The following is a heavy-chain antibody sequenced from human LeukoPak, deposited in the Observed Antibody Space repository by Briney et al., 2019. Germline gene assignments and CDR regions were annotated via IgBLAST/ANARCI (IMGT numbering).Heavy chain of an antibody. D-gene: IGHD1-26*01. V-gene: IGHV3-11*01. Sequence: GGSLTLSCAPPGLTFCQYYMSWLRQAPAKVLECASYISSIGGTIHYGDSVKGRFTISRDNAKNSLYLQMNSLRAEDTAVYYCARGGSSPSYYFDYWGQGTLVTVSS. CDR2: ISSIGGTI. CDR1: GLTFCQYY. CDR3: ARGGSSPSYYFDY. J-gene: IGHJ4*02.